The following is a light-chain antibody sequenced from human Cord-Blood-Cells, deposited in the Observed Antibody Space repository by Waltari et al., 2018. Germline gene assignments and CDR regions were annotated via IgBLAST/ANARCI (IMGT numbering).Light chain of an antibody. CDR1: QSVSSY. CDR3: QQRSNWPIT. CDR2: DAS. V-gene: IGKV3-11*01. J-gene: IGKJ5*01. Sequence: EIVLTQSPATLSLSPGERATLSCRARQSVSSYLAWYQQKPGQAPRLLIYDASNRATGIPARFSGSGSGTDFTLTISSLGPEDFAVYYCQQRSNWPITFGQGTRLEIK.